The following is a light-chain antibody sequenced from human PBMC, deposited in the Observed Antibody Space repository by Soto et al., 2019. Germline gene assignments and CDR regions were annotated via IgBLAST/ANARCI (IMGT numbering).Light chain of an antibody. J-gene: IGKJ2*01. CDR3: QQYNNWPPYT. V-gene: IGKV3-15*01. Sequence: EIVMTQSPATLSVSPGERATLSCRASQSVSSNLAWYQQKPGQAPRLLIYGASTRATGIPARFSGSRSETGFTLTISSLQSEDFEGYYCQQYNNWPPYTFGQGTKLEI. CDR1: QSVSSN. CDR2: GAS.